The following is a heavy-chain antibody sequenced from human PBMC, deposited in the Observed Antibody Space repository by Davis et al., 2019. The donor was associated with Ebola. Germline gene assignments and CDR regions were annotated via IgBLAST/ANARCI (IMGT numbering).Heavy chain of an antibody. CDR3: ARASTHYYDSSGYYYDY. CDR2: ISYDGSNK. CDR1: GFTFSSYA. J-gene: IGHJ4*02. Sequence: GGSLRLSCAASGFTFSSYAMHWVRQAPGKGLEWVAVISYDGSNKYYADSVKGRFTISRDNAKNSLYLQMNSLRDEDTAVYYCARASTHYYDSSGYYYDYWGQGTLVTVSS. D-gene: IGHD3-22*01. V-gene: IGHV3-30-3*01.